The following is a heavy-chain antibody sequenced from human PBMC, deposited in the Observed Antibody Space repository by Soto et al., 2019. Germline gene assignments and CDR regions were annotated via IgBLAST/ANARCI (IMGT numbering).Heavy chain of an antibody. Sequence: SETLSLTCTVSGGSISTYFWSWIRQPAGGGQEWIGRIYTTGSTNYNPSLKSRVTMSLDTSRNQFSLKLSSVTAADTAVYYCAREGGYFDSSGSGVYHYHGVDVWGQGTTVTVSS. J-gene: IGHJ6*02. CDR1: GGSISTYF. V-gene: IGHV4-4*07. D-gene: IGHD3-22*01. CDR2: IYTTGST. CDR3: AREGGYFDSSGSGVYHYHGVDV.